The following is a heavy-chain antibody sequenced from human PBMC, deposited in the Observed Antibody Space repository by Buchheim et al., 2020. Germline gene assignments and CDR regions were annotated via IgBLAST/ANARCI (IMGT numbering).Heavy chain of an antibody. J-gene: IGHJ6*02. D-gene: IGHD3-3*01. CDR1: GFTFSSYE. Sequence: EVQLVESGGGLVQPGGSLRLSCAASGFTFSSYEMNWVRQAPGKGLEWVSYISSSGSTIYYADSVKGRFTISRDNAKTSLYLQMNSLRAEDTAVYYCARESPLRFLEWLPTGDYYYGMDVGGQGTT. CDR3: ARESPLRFLEWLPTGDYYYGMDV. CDR2: ISSSGSTI. V-gene: IGHV3-48*03.